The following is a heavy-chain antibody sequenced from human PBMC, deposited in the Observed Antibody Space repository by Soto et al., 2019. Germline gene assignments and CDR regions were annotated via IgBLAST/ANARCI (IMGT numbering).Heavy chain of an antibody. J-gene: IGHJ5*02. Sequence: SETLSLTCTVSGGSISSYYWSWIRQPAGKGLEWIGRIYTSGSTNYNPSLKSRVTMSVDTSRNQFSLKLSSVTAADTAVYYCARDPGGSGSYWYDWFDPWGQGTLVTVSS. V-gene: IGHV4-4*07. CDR1: GGSISSYY. D-gene: IGHD3-10*01. CDR3: ARDPGGSGSYWYDWFDP. CDR2: IYTSGST.